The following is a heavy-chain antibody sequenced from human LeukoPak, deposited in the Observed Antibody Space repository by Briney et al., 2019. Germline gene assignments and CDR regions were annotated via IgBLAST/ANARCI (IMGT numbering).Heavy chain of an antibody. V-gene: IGHV4-4*02. CDR3: ARSENYSNRDFDY. CDR2: IYHSGST. D-gene: IGHD4-11*01. J-gene: IGHJ4*02. Sequence: KTSGTLSLTCAVSGGSISSSNWWSWVRQPPGKGLEWIGEIYHSGSTNYNPSLKSRVTISVDKSKNQFSLKLSSVTAADTAVYYCARSENYSNRDFDYWGQGTLVTVSS. CDR1: GGSISSSNW.